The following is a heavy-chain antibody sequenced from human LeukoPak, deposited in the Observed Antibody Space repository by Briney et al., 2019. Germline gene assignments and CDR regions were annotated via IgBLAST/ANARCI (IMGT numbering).Heavy chain of an antibody. J-gene: IGHJ3*02. CDR1: GFXVSSNY. Sequence: PGGSLRLSCAASGFXVSSNYISWVRQAPGRGPEWVSLIYTGGSTYYADSVKGRFTISRDNSKNMLYLQMNSLRAEDTAVYYCARHLGRYDSNQGPLDAFGIWGQGTMVTVSS. V-gene: IGHV3-53*01. D-gene: IGHD3-22*01. CDR2: IYTGGST. CDR3: ARHLGRYDSNQGPLDAFGI.